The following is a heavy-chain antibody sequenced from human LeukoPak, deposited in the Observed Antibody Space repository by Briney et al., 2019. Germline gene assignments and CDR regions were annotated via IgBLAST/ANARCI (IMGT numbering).Heavy chain of an antibody. CDR2: ISAYNGNT. D-gene: IGHD3-16*02. CDR3: ARERGDYVWGSYRYGYFDY. Sequence: GASVKVPCKASGYTFTSYGISWVRQAPGQGLEWMGWISAYNGNTNYAQKLQGRVTMTTDTSTSTAYMELRSLRSDDTAVYYCARERGDYVWGSYRYGYFDYWGQGTLVTVSS. CDR1: GYTFTSYG. V-gene: IGHV1-18*01. J-gene: IGHJ4*02.